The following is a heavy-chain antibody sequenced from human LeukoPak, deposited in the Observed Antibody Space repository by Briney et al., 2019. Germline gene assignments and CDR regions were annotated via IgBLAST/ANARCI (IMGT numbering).Heavy chain of an antibody. CDR1: GGSISSGSYS. V-gene: IGHV4-61*02. CDR2: IYSSGST. Sequence: PSETLSLTCTVSGGSISSGSYSWNWIRQPAGDGLEWIGRIYSSGSTKYNLSLKSRVTISVDTSKKQFSLKLTSVTAADTAVYYCARGRTYYYMDVWGKGTTVTVSS. CDR3: ARGRTYYYMDV. J-gene: IGHJ6*03.